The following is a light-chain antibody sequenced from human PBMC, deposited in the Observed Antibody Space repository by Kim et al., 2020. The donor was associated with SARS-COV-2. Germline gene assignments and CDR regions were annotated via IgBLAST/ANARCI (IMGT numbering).Light chain of an antibody. CDR3: QQRRNWPLT. J-gene: IGKJ4*01. CDR2: DVS. V-gene: IGKV3-11*01. Sequence: EIVLTQSPATLSLSPGERATLSCRASQTVDTYLIWYQQKPGQAPRLLIDDVSNRATGIPARFSGSGSGTDFTLTISSLEPEDFAVYYCQQRRNWPLTFGGGTKVDIK. CDR1: QTVDTY.